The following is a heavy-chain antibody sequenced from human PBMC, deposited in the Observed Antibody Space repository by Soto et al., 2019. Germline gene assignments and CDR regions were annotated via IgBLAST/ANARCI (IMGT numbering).Heavy chain of an antibody. D-gene: IGHD3-22*01. CDR2: IYPGDSDT. J-gene: IGHJ4*02. V-gene: IGHV5-51*01. CDR3: ASRDSRGYYYTDY. CDR1: GYRITSYW. Sequence: PGESLKISCKGSGYRITSYWIGWVRQMPGKGLEWMGIIYPGDSDTRYSPSFQGQVTISADKSISTAYLQWSSLKASDTAMYYCASRDSRGYYYTDYWGQGTLVTVSS.